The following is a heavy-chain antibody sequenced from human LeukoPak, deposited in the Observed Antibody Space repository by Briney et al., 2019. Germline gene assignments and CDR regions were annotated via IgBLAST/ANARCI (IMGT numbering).Heavy chain of an antibody. CDR3: ARDLHINYFDY. Sequence: ASVKVSCKASGGTFSSYAISWVRQAPGQGLEWMGRIIPILGIANYAQKFQGRVTITADKSTSTAYMELSILRSEDTAVYYCARDLHINYFDYWGQGTLVTVSS. CDR2: IIPILGIA. J-gene: IGHJ4*02. CDR1: GGTFSSYA. V-gene: IGHV1-69*04.